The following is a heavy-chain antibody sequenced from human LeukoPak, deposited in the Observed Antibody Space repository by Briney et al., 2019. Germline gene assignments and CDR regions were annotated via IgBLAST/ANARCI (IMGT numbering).Heavy chain of an antibody. Sequence: SETLSLTCTVSGDSISSYYWSWIRQPPGKGLEWIGYIYYSGSTNYNPSLKSRVTISVDTSKNQFSLKLSSVTAADTAVYYCARSIAVAGTPLYYYYYGMDVWGQGTTVTVSS. CDR1: GDSISSYY. J-gene: IGHJ6*02. D-gene: IGHD6-19*01. CDR2: IYYSGST. CDR3: ARSIAVAGTPLYYYYYGMDV. V-gene: IGHV4-59*01.